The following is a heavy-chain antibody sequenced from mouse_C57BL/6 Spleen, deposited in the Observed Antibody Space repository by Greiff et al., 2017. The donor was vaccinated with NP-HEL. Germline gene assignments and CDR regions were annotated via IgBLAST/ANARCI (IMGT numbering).Heavy chain of an antibody. CDR3: ARGLYGSSPWYFDV. CDR1: GYSITSGYD. V-gene: IGHV3-1*01. CDR2: ISYSGST. Sequence: EVQGVESGPGMVKPSQSLSLTCTVTGYSITSGYDWHWIRHFPGNKLEWMGYISYSGSTNYNPSLKSRISITHDTSKNHFFLKLNSVTTEDTATYYCARGLYGSSPWYFDVWGTGTTVTVSS. D-gene: IGHD1-1*01. J-gene: IGHJ1*03.